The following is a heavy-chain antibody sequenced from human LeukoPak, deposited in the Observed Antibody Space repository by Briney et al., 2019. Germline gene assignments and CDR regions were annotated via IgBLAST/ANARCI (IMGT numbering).Heavy chain of an antibody. CDR1: GGSISSYY. V-gene: IGHV4-59*01. D-gene: IGHD3-9*01. J-gene: IGHJ3*02. CDR3: ARADYDILTVDAFDI. Sequence: SETLSLTCTVSGGSISSYYWSWIRQPPGKGLEWIGYIYYSGSTNYNPSLKSRVTISVDTSKNQFSLKLSSVTAADTAVYYCARADYDILTVDAFDIWGKGTMVTVSS. CDR2: IYYSGST.